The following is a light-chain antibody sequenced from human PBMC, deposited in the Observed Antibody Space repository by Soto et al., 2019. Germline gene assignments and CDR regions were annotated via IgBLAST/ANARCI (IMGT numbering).Light chain of an antibody. V-gene: IGKV3-11*01. Sequence: EIVLTQSPATLSLSPGERATLSCRASQSVSSYLAWYQQKPGQAPRLLISDASIRATGIPARVSGRGSGTDFALSISSLEPEDFAVYYGQQDGSAPPITFGQGTRLEIK. CDR2: DAS. CDR3: QQDGSAPPIT. CDR1: QSVSSY. J-gene: IGKJ5*01.